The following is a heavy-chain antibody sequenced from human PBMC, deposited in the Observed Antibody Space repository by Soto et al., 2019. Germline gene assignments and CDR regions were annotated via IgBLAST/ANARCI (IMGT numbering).Heavy chain of an antibody. Sequence: PSETLSLTCAVSGGSISSGGYSWIWIRQPPGKGLEWIGYIYHSGSTYYNPSLKSRVTISVDRSKNQFSLKLSSVTAADTAVYYCAIFTVTTDYWGQGTLVTV. CDR1: GGSISSGGYS. D-gene: IGHD4-17*01. CDR3: AIFTVTTDY. CDR2: IYHSGST. V-gene: IGHV4-30-2*01. J-gene: IGHJ4*02.